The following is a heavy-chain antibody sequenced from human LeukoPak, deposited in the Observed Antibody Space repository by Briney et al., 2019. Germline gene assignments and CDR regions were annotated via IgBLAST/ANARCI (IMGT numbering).Heavy chain of an antibody. J-gene: IGHJ5*01. Sequence: GASVKVSCKASGYTFSDYYIHWVRQAPGQGPEWMGWSNPHTGGTNYAQKFHGRVTMTRDTSISTAFMELKRLTSDDTAIYFCARAAQVLGVVGPFIPGDSWGQGTLVTVSS. V-gene: IGHV1-2*02. CDR1: GYTFSDYY. D-gene: IGHD1-26*01. CDR3: ARAAQVLGVVGPFIPGDS. CDR2: SNPHTGGT.